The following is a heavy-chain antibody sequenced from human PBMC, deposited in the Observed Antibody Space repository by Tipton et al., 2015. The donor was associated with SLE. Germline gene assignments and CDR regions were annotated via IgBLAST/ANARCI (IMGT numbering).Heavy chain of an antibody. CDR2: INDSGST. J-gene: IGHJ5*02. Sequence: TLSLTCAVYGGSFSGYYWTWIRQPPGKGLEWIGEINDSGSTNYNPSLKSRVTISVDTSKNQFSLKLNSVTAADTAVYYCARHQLRSRGWFDPWGQGILVTVSS. D-gene: IGHD2-2*01. CDR3: ARHQLRSRGWFDP. CDR1: GGSFSGYY. V-gene: IGHV4-34*01.